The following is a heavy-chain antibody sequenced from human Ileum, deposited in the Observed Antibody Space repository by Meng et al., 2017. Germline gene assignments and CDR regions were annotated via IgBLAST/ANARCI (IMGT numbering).Heavy chain of an antibody. CDR2: LGAHDGDT. CDR3: ARGTPGRSYSDY. J-gene: IGHJ4*02. CDR1: DYTFTGYG. Sequence: QVQPEQSGPEVKKPADSVKVSCKASDYTFTGYGVSWVRQAPGPGLEWMALLGAHDGDTSHAPKFQGRVTVSADRPTATAYMELRSLRSDDKAVYNCARGTPGRSYSDYWGQGTLVTVSS. V-gene: IGHV1-18*01. D-gene: IGHD3-10*01.